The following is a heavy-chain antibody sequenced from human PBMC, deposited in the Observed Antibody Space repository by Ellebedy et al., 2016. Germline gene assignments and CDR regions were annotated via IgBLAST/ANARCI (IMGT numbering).Heavy chain of an antibody. CDR1: GFTFRNFF. J-gene: IGHJ4*02. CDR3: RQGHYSHY. CDR2: ISGDGGST. V-gene: IGHV3-23*01. Sequence: GGSLRLXXATSGFTFRNFFMSWVRQTPGKGLEWVATISGDGGSTNFADSVKGRFTISRDNSKNTLYLQMNSLRAEDTAVYYCRQGHYSHYWGQGTLVTVSS.